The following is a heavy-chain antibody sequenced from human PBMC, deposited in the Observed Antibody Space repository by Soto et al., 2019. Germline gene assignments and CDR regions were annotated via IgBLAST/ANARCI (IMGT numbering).Heavy chain of an antibody. J-gene: IGHJ4*02. CDR3: ASISPKAVAATGVDY. CDR1: GGSISSYY. Sequence: SETLSLTCTVSGGSISSYYWSWIRQPPGKGLEWIGYIYYSGSTNYNPSLKSRVTISVDTSKNQFSLKQSSVTAADTAVYYCASISPKAVAATGVDYWGQGTLVTVSS. CDR2: IYYSGST. V-gene: IGHV4-59*12. D-gene: IGHD6-19*01.